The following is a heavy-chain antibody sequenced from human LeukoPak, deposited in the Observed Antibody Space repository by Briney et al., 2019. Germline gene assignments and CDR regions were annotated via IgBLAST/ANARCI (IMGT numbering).Heavy chain of an antibody. J-gene: IGHJ6*03. CDR1: EFTFSDYD. CDR3: ARESYSNYLGYMDV. V-gene: IGHV3-11*04. CDR2: ISSSGSTV. D-gene: IGHD4-11*01. Sequence: GGSLRLSCAASEFTFSDYDMSWIRQAPGKGLEWISYISSSGSTVYYADSVKGRFTISRDNAKNSLYLQMSSLRAEDTAVYYCARESYSNYLGYMDVWGKGTTVTVSS.